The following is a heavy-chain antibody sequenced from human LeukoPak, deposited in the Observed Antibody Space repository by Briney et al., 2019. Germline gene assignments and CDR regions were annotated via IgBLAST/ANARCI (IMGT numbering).Heavy chain of an antibody. CDR1: GGSISSYY. D-gene: IGHD1-7*01. CDR2: IYTSGST. J-gene: IGHJ3*02. CDR3: ARDRGGSYNWNYLDAFDI. Sequence: SETLSLTCTVSGGSISSYYWSWIRQPAGKGLEWIGRIYTSGSTNYNPSLKSRVTISVDTSKNQFSLKLSSVTAADTAVYYCARDRGGSYNWNYLDAFDIWGQGTMVTVSS. V-gene: IGHV4-4*07.